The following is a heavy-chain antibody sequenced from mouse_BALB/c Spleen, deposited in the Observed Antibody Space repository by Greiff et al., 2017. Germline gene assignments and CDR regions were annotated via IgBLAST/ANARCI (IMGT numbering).Heavy chain of an antibody. CDR1: GYSITSDYA. Sequence: EVKLMESGPGLVKPSQSLSLTCTVTGYSITSDYAWNWIRQFPGNKLEWMGYISYSGSTSYNPSLKSRISITRDTSKNQFFLQLNSVTTEDTATYYCARREDYYGYPFADWGQGTLVTVSA. V-gene: IGHV3-2*02. J-gene: IGHJ3*01. D-gene: IGHD1-2*01. CDR3: ARREDYYGYPFAD. CDR2: ISYSGST.